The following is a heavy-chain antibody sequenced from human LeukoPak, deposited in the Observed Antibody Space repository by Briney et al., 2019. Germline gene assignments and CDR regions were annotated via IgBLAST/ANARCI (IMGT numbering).Heavy chain of an antibody. CDR3: ASLYGSGSYYPSDY. CDR1: GGSIGSSNYY. D-gene: IGHD3-10*01. CDR2: IYYSGST. V-gene: IGHV4-39*07. Sequence: SETLSLTCTVSGGSIGSSNYYWGWIRQPPGKGLEWIGSIYYSGSTYYTPSLKSRVTISVDTSKNQFSLKLSSVTAADTAVYYCASLYGSGSYYPSDYWGQGILVTVSS. J-gene: IGHJ4*02.